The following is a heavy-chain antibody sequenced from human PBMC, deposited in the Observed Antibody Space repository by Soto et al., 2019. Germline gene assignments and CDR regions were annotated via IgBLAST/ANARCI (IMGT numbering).Heavy chain of an antibody. CDR3: AKYSSAWDFDY. J-gene: IGHJ4*02. CDR2: ISDSGAGT. CDR1: GFTFMNYA. D-gene: IGHD6-19*01. Sequence: GGSLRLSCAASGFTFMNYAISWFRQAPVKGLEWVSGISDSGAGTYYADSVKGRFTISRDSSKNTLYLQMNSLRAEDTAVYYCAKYSSAWDFDYWGQGTLVTVSS. V-gene: IGHV3-23*01.